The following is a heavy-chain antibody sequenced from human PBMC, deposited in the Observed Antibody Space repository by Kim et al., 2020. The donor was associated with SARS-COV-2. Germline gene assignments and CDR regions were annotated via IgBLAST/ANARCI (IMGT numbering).Heavy chain of an antibody. V-gene: IGHV4-34*01. Sequence: SETLSLTCAVYGGSFSGYYWSWIRQPPGKGLEWIGEINHSGSTNYNPYLKSRVTISVDTTKNQFSLKLSSVTAADTAVYYCARGLGGSFGVVIMPWGGSYYFDYCGQGTLVTVSS. CDR3: ARGLGGSFGVVIMPWGGSYYFDY. J-gene: IGHJ4*02. D-gene: IGHD3-3*01. CDR2: INHSGST. CDR1: GGSFSGYY.